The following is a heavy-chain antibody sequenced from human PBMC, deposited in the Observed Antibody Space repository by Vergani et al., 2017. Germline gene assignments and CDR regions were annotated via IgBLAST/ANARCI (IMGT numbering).Heavy chain of an antibody. Sequence: QVHLVESGGGVVQPGRSLSLSCAASGFTFNNYGMHWVRQAPGKGLDWVALISYDGTKKYYADSGRGRFTISRDNSKNTQYLQINSLRAEDTAVYYCAKDVGATINWFDSWGQGTLVTVSS. D-gene: IGHD1-26*01. V-gene: IGHV3-30*18. CDR3: AKDVGATINWFDS. J-gene: IGHJ5*01. CDR1: GFTFNNYG. CDR2: ISYDGTKK.